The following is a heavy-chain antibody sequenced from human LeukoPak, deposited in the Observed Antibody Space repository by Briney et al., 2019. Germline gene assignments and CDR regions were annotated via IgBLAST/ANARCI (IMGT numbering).Heavy chain of an antibody. V-gene: IGHV1-3*03. CDR2: INTGNGNT. Sequence: ASVKVSCKASGYTFTTYAMHWVRQAPGQRLEWMGWINTGNGNTKYSQEFQGRVTITRDTSASTAYMELSSLRSEDMAVYYCARTEPPGPVSSFDPWGQGTLVTVSS. J-gene: IGHJ5*02. CDR1: GYTFTTYA. D-gene: IGHD2-2*01. CDR3: ARTEPPGPVSSFDP.